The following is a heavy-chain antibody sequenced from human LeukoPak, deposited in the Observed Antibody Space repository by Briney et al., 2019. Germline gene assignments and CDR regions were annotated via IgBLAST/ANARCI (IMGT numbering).Heavy chain of an antibody. CDR2: ISAYNGNT. CDR3: ARDLDCSSTSCYDY. V-gene: IGHV1-18*01. CDR1: GYTFTSYG. D-gene: IGHD2-2*01. J-gene: IGHJ4*02. Sequence: GASVKVSCKASGYTFTSYGISWLRQAPGQGLEWMGWISAYNGNTNYAQKLQGRVTMTTDTSTSTAYMELRSLRSDDTAVYYCARDLDCSSTSCYDYWGQGTLVTVSS.